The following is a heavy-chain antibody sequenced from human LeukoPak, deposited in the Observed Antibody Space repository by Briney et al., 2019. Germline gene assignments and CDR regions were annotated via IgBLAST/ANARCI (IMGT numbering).Heavy chain of an antibody. CDR3: ARTGVAPGITIFGVVQHYFFDY. CDR2: INHSGST. CDR1: GGSISSYY. V-gene: IGHV4-34*01. D-gene: IGHD3-3*01. J-gene: IGHJ4*02. Sequence: SETLSLTCTVSGGSISSYYWNWIRQPPGKGLEWIGEINHSGSTNYNPSLKSRVTISVDTSKNQFSLKLSSVTVADTAVYYCARTGVAPGITIFGVVQHYFFDYWGQGALVTVSS.